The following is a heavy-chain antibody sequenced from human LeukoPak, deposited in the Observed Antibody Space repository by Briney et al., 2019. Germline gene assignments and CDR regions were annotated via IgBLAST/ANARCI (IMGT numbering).Heavy chain of an antibody. Sequence: SQTPSLTFAISGDTVSNNSAAWNWIRQSPSRAVEWLERSYYRSKYNQDYAVSVKSRITINPNTSKNQFSLLLNSVTPEDTAVYYCARGRSWGESGFDYWGQGTLVTVSS. V-gene: IGHV6-1*01. CDR1: GDTVSNNSAA. D-gene: IGHD6-13*01. CDR3: ARGRSWGESGFDY. CDR2: SYYRSKYNQ. J-gene: IGHJ4*02.